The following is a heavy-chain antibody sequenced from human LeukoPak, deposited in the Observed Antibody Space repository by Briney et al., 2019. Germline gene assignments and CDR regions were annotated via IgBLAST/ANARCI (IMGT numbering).Heavy chain of an antibody. J-gene: IGHJ5*02. D-gene: IGHD3-3*01. V-gene: IGHV1-46*01. Sequence: ASVTVSCTASGYTFTSYYMHWVRQAPGQGLEWMGIINPSGGSTSYAQKFQGRVTMTRDTSTSTVYMELSSLRSEDTAVYYCARDGAYDFWSGYYFFGDAGNWFDPWGQGTLVTVSS. CDR1: GYTFTSYY. CDR3: ARDGAYDFWSGYYFFGDAGNWFDP. CDR2: INPSGGST.